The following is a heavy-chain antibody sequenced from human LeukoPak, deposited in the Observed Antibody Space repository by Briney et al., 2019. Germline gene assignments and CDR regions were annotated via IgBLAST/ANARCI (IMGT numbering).Heavy chain of an antibody. CDR1: GFTFSTYT. CDR3: ARDTNYYDTSVYYSGSDFDY. Sequence: GGSLRLSCAASGFTFSTYTMNWVRQAPGKGLEWVSSITSTSYIYYSDSVKGRFTISRGDAKKSLFLQMSSLRAEDTAVYYCARDTNYYDTSVYYSGSDFDYWGQGTLVTVSS. CDR2: ITSTSYI. D-gene: IGHD3-22*01. V-gene: IGHV3-21*01. J-gene: IGHJ4*02.